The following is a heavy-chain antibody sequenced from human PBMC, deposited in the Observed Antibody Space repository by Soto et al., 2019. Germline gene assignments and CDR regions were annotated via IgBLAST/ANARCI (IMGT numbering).Heavy chain of an antibody. CDR2: ISAYNGNT. V-gene: IGHV1-18*04. CDR3: ARKPDYYDSSGPQAYNWFDP. J-gene: IGHJ5*02. D-gene: IGHD3-22*01. CDR1: GYTFTSYG. Sequence: GASVKVSCKASGYTFTSYGISWVRQAPGQGLEWMGWISAYNGNTNYVQKLQGRVTMTTDTSTSTAYMELRSLRSDDTAVYYCARKPDYYDSSGPQAYNWFDPWGQGTLVTVSS.